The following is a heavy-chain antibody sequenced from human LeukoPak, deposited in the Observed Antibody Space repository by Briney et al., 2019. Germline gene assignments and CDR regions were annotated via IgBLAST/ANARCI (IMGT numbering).Heavy chain of an antibody. Sequence: PSETLSLTCTVSSGSISSYYWSWIRQPPGKGLEWVGYIYYSGSTNYNPSLKSRVTISVDTSKNQFSLKLSSVTAADTAVYYCARLVPSHSPYYYYGMDVWGQGTTVTVSS. CDR3: ARLVPSHSPYYYYGMDV. D-gene: IGHD2-2*01. V-gene: IGHV4-59*08. CDR2: IYYSGST. CDR1: SGSISSYY. J-gene: IGHJ6*02.